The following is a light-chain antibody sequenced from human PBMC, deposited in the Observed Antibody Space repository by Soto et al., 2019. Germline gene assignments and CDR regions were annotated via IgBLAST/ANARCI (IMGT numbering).Light chain of an antibody. Sequence: EIVMTQSPATLSVSPGERATLSCRASQSLSSNLAWYQQKPGQAPRLLIYDASTRATGIPARFSGSGSGTEFTLTISSLQSEDFAVYYCQQYGSSPRTFGRGTKLDI. CDR3: QQYGSSPRT. CDR1: QSLSSN. CDR2: DAS. V-gene: IGKV3-15*01. J-gene: IGKJ2*01.